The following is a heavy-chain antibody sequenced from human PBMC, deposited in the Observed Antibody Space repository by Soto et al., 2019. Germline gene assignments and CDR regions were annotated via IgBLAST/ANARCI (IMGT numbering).Heavy chain of an antibody. CDR1: GFTFSSYS. D-gene: IGHD2-21*02. V-gene: IGHV3-21*01. J-gene: IGHJ6*03. Sequence: EVQLVESGGGLVKPGGSLRLSCAASGFTFSSYSMNWVRQAPGKGLEWVSSISSSSSYIYYADSVKGRFTISRDNAKNSLYLQINSLRAEDTAVYYCASASDLPMDVWGKGTTVTVSS. CDR3: ASASDLPMDV. CDR2: ISSSSSYI.